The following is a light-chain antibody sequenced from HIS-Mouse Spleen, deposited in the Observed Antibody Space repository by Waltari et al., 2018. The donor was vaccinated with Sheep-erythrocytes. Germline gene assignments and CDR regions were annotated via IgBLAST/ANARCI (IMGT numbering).Light chain of an antibody. Sequence: AIQLTQSPSSLSASVGERVTITCRASQGISSALAWYQQKPGKAPKLLIYDASSLESGVPSRFSGSGSGTDFTLTISSLQPEDFATYYCQQFNSYPHGYTFGQGTKLEIK. CDR3: QQFNSYPHGYT. CDR2: DAS. J-gene: IGKJ2*01. CDR1: QGISSA. V-gene: IGKV1-13*02.